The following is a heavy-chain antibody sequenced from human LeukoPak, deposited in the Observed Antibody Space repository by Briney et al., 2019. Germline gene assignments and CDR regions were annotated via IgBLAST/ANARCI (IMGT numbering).Heavy chain of an antibody. CDR3: ARVGVAAKSSRYFDY. CDR2: IHNSGST. CDR1: GGSISSGDYY. V-gene: IGHV4-31*03. Sequence: SQTLSLTCTVSGGSISSGDYYWSWIRQHPGKGLEWIAYIHNSGSTYYNPSLKSRITISVDTSKKQFSLKLSSVTAADTAVYYCARVGVAAKSSRYFDYWGQGTLVTVSS. J-gene: IGHJ4*02. D-gene: IGHD2-15*01.